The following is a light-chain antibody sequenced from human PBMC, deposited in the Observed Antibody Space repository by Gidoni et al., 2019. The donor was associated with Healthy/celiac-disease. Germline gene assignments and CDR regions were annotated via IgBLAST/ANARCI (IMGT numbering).Light chain of an antibody. Sequence: IPLTQSPSFLSASVGDRVTITCRASQGISSYLAWYQQKPGKAPKLLIYAASNLQSGVPSRFSGSGSGTEFTLTISSLQPEDFATYYCQQLNSYPSYTFGQGTKLEIK. V-gene: IGKV1-9*01. CDR2: AAS. CDR1: QGISSY. CDR3: QQLNSYPSYT. J-gene: IGKJ2*01.